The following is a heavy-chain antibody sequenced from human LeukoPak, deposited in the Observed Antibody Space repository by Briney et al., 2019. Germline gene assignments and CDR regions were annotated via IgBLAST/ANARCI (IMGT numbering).Heavy chain of an antibody. CDR3: AKDMSLRWTRVYYFDY. CDR1: GFTFSSFG. Sequence: PGGSLRLSCAASGFTFSSFGMHWVRQAPGKGLGWVAFIRYDGSNKYYADSVEGRFTISRDNSKNTLYLQMNSLRAEDTAVYYCAKDMSLRWTRVYYFDYWGQGTLVTVSS. V-gene: IGHV3-30*02. J-gene: IGHJ4*02. CDR2: IRYDGSNK. D-gene: IGHD4-23*01.